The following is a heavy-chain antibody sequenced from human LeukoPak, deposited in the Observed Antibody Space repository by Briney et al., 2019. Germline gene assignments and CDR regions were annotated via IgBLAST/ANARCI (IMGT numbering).Heavy chain of an antibody. CDR2: ISAYNGNT. CDR3: ARDLWGGSSWYSGSSY. Sequence: ASVKVSCKASGYTFTSYGISWVRQAPGQGLEWMGWISAYNGNTNYAQKLQARVTMTTDTSTSTAYMELRSLRSDDTAVYYCARDLWGGSSWYSGSSYWGQGTLVTVSS. V-gene: IGHV1-18*01. D-gene: IGHD6-13*01. CDR1: GYTFTSYG. J-gene: IGHJ4*02.